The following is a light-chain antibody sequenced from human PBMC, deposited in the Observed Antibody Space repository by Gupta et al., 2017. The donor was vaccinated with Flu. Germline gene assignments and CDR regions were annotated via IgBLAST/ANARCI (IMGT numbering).Light chain of an antibody. CDR2: RHN. CDR3: AVWDDSLSGRL. CDR1: SSNIGSNF. V-gene: IGLV1-47*01. Sequence: RVTICCSGSSSNIGSNFVSWYQHLPGTAPKLLIYRHNQRPSGVPDRFSASKSGTSASLAISGLRSEDEANYYCAVWDDSLSGRLFGGGTKLTVL. J-gene: IGLJ2*01.